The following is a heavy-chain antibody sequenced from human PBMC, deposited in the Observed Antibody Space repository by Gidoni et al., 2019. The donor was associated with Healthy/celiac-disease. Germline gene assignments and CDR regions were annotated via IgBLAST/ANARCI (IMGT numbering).Heavy chain of an antibody. J-gene: IGHJ4*02. V-gene: IGHV4-38-2*02. D-gene: IGHD3-3*01. CDR1: VYSLSSGYY. Sequence: QVQLQASGPGLVKPSETLSLTCTVSVYSLSSGYYWGWIRQPPGKGLEWSGSTYHSGSTYYNPSLKSRVTISVDTSKNQFSLKLSSVTAADTAVYYCARDEDDFWSGYYKGFDYWGQGTLVTVSS. CDR2: TYHSGST. CDR3: ARDEDDFWSGYYKGFDY.